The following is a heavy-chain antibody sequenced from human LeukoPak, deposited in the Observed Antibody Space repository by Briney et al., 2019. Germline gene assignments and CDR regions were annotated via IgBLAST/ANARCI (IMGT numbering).Heavy chain of an antibody. CDR3: TRGGASTSYYWFY. CDR2: IKKDGSEK. J-gene: IGHJ4*02. V-gene: IGHV3-7*03. D-gene: IGHD2-8*01. Sequence: GGSLRLPCVVSGLTFSNYCMTWVRQAPGKGLEWVANIKKDGSEKFYVDSAKGRFTISRDNAKSSLYLQMDSLRGEDTAVYYCTRGGASTSYYWFYWGQGTLVTVSS. CDR1: GLTFSNYC.